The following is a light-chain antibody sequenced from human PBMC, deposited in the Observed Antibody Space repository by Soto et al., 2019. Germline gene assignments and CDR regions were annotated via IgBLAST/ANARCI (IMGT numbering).Light chain of an antibody. CDR3: ISKTSSSTYV. CDR1: SSDVGGYNY. J-gene: IGLJ1*01. Sequence: QSALTQPASVSGSPGQSITISCTGTSSDVGGYNYVSWYQQHPGKVPKLMIYEVSNRPSGISHRFSGSKSGNMASLTISGLQAEDEADYYCISKTSSSTYVFGTGTKLTVL. V-gene: IGLV2-14*01. CDR2: EVS.